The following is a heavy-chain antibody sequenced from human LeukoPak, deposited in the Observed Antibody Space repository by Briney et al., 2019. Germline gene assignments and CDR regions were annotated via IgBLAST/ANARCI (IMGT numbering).Heavy chain of an antibody. J-gene: IGHJ4*02. D-gene: IGHD5-18*01. V-gene: IGHV3-7*01. CDR2: INQDGSEK. CDR1: GFTFTHYW. CDR3: ARDPGSDTAMDTRAGD. Sequence: PGGSLRLSCAASGFTFTHYWTSWVRQAPGKGLEWVANINQDGSEKYYVDPVKGRFTISRDNAKNSLNLQMNSLRAEDTAIYYCARDPGSDTAMDTRAGDWGQGTLVTVSS.